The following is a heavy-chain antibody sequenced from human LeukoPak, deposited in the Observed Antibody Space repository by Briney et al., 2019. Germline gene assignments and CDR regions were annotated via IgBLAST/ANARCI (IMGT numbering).Heavy chain of an antibody. V-gene: IGHV3-23*01. CDR2: ISGSGGST. CDR3: AKESLYYDSSAGTYYFDY. CDR1: GFTFSSYA. Sequence: GGSLRLSCAASGFTFSSYAMSWVRQAPGKGLEWVSAISGSGGSTYYADSVKGRFTISRDNSKNTLYLQMNSLRAEDTAVYYCAKESLYYDSSAGTYYFDYWGQGTLVTVSS. J-gene: IGHJ4*02. D-gene: IGHD3-22*01.